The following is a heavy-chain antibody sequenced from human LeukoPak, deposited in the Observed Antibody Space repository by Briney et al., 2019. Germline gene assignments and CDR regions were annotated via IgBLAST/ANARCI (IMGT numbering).Heavy chain of an antibody. Sequence: ASVKVSCKASGGTFSSYAISWVRQAPGQGLEWMGGIIPIFGTANYAQKFQGRVTITAVESTSTAYMELSSLRSEDTAVYYCARGHCSGGSCYCFDYWGQGTLVTVSS. CDR3: ARGHCSGGSCYCFDY. CDR2: IIPIFGTA. CDR1: GGTFSSYA. V-gene: IGHV1-69*13. D-gene: IGHD2-15*01. J-gene: IGHJ4*02.